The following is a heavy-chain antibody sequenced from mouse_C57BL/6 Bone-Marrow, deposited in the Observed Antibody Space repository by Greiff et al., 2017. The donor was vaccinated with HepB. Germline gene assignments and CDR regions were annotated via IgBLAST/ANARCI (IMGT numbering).Heavy chain of an antibody. D-gene: IGHD2-2*01. CDR2: ISYDGSN. CDR1: GYSITSGYY. Sequence: EVQLQESGPGLVKPSQSLSLTCSVTGYSITSGYYWNWIRQFPGNKLEWMGYISYDGSNNYNPSLKNRISITRDTSKNQFFLKLNSVTTEDTATYYCAREHYGYDDYYAMDYWGQGTSVTVSS. CDR3: AREHYGYDDYYAMDY. J-gene: IGHJ4*01. V-gene: IGHV3-6*01.